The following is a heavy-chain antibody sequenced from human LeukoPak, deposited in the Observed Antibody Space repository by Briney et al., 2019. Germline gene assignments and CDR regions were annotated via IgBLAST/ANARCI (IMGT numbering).Heavy chain of an antibody. V-gene: IGHV3-23*01. CDR2: ISGSGGST. CDR3: AKHGYNWNDVLDY. Sequence: PGGSLRLSCAASGFTFSSYAMSWVRQAPGKGLEWVSTISGSGGSTYYADSVKGRFTISRDNSKNTLYLQMNSLRAEDTAVYYCAKHGYNWNDVLDYWGQGTLVTVSS. CDR1: GFTFSSYA. J-gene: IGHJ4*02. D-gene: IGHD1-20*01.